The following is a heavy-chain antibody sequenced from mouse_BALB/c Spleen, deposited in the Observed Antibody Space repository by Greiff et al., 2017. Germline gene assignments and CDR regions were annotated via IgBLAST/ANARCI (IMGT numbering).Heavy chain of an antibody. J-gene: IGHJ2*01. CDR1: GFTFSSYG. D-gene: IGHD1-1*01. CDR2: INSNGGST. CDR3: ARDRGGSEDY. V-gene: IGHV5-6-3*01. Sequence: EVQVVESGGGLVKPGGSLKLSCAASGFTFSSYGMSWVRQTPDKRLELVATINSNGGSTYYPDSVKGRFTISRDNAKNTLYLQMSSLKSEDTAMYYCARDRGGSEDYWGQGTTLTVSS.